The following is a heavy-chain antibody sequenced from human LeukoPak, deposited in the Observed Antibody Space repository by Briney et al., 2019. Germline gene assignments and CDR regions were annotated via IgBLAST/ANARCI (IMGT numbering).Heavy chain of an antibody. D-gene: IGHD2-2*01. V-gene: IGHV4-59*01. Sequence: PSETLSLTCTVSGGSISSYYWSWSRQPPGKGLEWIGYIYYSGSTNYNPSLKSRVTISVDTSKNQFSLKLSSVTAADTAVYYCARTIVVVPAAMVRGAAFDYWGQGTLVTVSS. CDR1: GGSISSYY. J-gene: IGHJ4*02. CDR3: ARTIVVVPAAMVRGAAFDY. CDR2: IYYSGST.